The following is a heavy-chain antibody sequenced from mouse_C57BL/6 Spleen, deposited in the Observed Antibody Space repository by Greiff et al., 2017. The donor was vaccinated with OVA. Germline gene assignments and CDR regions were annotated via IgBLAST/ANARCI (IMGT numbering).Heavy chain of an antibody. V-gene: IGHV1-72*01. CDR3: ARGRYGKEGLGFAY. D-gene: IGHD1-2*01. Sequence: VQLQESGAELVKPGASVKLSCKASGYTFTSYWMHWVKQRPGRGLEWIGRIDPNSGGTKYNEKFKSKATLTVDKPSSTAYMQLSSLTSEDSAVYYCARGRYGKEGLGFAYWGQGTLVTVSA. J-gene: IGHJ3*01. CDR1: GYTFTSYW. CDR2: IDPNSGGT.